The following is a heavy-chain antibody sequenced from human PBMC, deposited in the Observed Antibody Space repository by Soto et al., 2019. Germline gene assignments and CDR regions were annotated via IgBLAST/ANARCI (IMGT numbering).Heavy chain of an antibody. CDR2: IYNGGST. J-gene: IGHJ4*02. CDR1: GDSVSSVGFH. Sequence: SETLSLTCTVSGDSVSSVGFHWAWLRRPPGKGLEWISYIYNGGSTYYRPSLESRMHMSLDETRNHYSLRLTSVTAADTAVYFCARAPVGLDTISYFDYWGQGKLVTVSS. D-gene: IGHD3-3*01. V-gene: IGHV4-30-4*01. CDR3: ARAPVGLDTISYFDY.